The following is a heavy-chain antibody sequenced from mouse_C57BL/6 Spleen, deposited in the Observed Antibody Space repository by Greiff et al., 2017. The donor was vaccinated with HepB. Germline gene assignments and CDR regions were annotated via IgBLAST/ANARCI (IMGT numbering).Heavy chain of an antibody. D-gene: IGHD1-1*01. CDR1: GYTFTDYD. V-gene: IGHV1-15*01. CDR3: TRVDYGSRYWFAY. J-gene: IGHJ3*01. CDR2: IDPETGGT. Sequence: VQLQQSGAELVRPGASVTLSCKASGYTFTDYDMHWVKQTPVQGLEWIGAIDPETGGTAYNQKFKGKAILTADKSSSTAYMELRSLTSEDSAVYYCTRVDYGSRYWFAYWGQGTLVTVSA.